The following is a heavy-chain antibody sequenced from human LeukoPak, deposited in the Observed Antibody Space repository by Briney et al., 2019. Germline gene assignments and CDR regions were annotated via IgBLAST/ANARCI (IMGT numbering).Heavy chain of an antibody. V-gene: IGHV4-59*01. CDR1: GGSISSYY. CDR3: ARSDGYGLVGI. D-gene: IGHD3-10*01. CDR2: IYYSGST. J-gene: IGHJ3*02. Sequence: SETLSLTCTVSGGSISSYYWSWIRQPPGKGLEWIGYIYYSGSTNYNPSLKSRVTISVDTSKNQFSLKLSSVTAAGTAVYYCARSDGYGLVGIWGQGTMVTVSS.